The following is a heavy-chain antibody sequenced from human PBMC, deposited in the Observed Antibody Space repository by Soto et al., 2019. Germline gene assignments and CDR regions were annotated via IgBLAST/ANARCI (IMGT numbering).Heavy chain of an antibody. CDR3: AKDPRSSGSYYFDY. CDR1: VFTFSNYA. J-gene: IGHJ4*02. Sequence: PGGSLRLSCAASVFTFSNYAMSWVRQAPGKGLEWVSTISGSGGSTYHADSVKGRFTISRDNSKNTLYLQMNSLRAEDTAIYYCAKDPRSSGSYYFDYWGQGTLVTVSS. V-gene: IGHV3-23*01. CDR2: ISGSGGST. D-gene: IGHD3-22*01.